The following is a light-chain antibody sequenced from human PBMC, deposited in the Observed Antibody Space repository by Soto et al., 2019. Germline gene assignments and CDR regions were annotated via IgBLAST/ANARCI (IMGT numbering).Light chain of an antibody. CDR2: DVS. J-gene: IGLJ2*01. CDR3: SSYTRSSTGV. CDR1: SSDVGGYNY. V-gene: IGLV2-14*03. Sequence: QSALTQPASVSGSPGQSITISCTGTSSDVGGYNYVSWYQQHPGKAPKLIIYDVSNRPSGVSNRFSGSKSGNTASLTISGLQAEDEADYYCSSYTRSSTGVFGEGTKLTVL.